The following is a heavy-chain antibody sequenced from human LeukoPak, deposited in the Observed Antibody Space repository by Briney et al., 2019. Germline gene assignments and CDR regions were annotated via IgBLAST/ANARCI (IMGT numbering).Heavy chain of an antibody. CDR1: GYTFTGYY. V-gene: IGHV1-2*02. CDR3: ARNDFWSGYPGSYMDV. Sequence: ASVKISCKASGYTFTGYYMHWVRQAPGQGLEWMGWINPNSADTKYAQKFQGRVTMTRDTSISTTYMELSRLRSDDTAVYYCARNDFWSGYPGSYMDVWGKGTTVTVSS. CDR2: INPNSADT. J-gene: IGHJ6*03. D-gene: IGHD3-3*01.